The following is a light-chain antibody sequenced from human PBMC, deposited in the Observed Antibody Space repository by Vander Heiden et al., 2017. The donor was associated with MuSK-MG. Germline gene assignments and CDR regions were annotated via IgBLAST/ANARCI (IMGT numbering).Light chain of an antibody. J-gene: IGLJ3*02. CDR1: STNSGSNT. CDR3: AAWDDSLNGLNWV. Sequence: QSVLTQPPSASGTPGQRATISCSGSSTNSGSNTVNWYQQLPGTPPKLLIYSNNQRPSGVPDRFSGSKSGTSASLAISGLQSEDEADYDCAAWDDSLNGLNWVFGGGTKLTVL. V-gene: IGLV1-44*01. CDR2: SNN.